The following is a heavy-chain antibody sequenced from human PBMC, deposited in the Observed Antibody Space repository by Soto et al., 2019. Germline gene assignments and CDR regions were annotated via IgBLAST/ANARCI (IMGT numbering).Heavy chain of an antibody. Sequence: ASVKVSCKASGYTFTGYYMHWVRQAPGQGLEWMGWINPNSGGTNYAQKFQGRVTMTRDTSISTAYMELSRLRSDDTAVYYCARGSLTTVLLDWFDPWGQGTLVTVSS. CDR3: ARGSLTTVLLDWFDP. J-gene: IGHJ5*02. CDR1: GYTFTGYY. V-gene: IGHV1-2*02. D-gene: IGHD4-4*01. CDR2: INPNSGGT.